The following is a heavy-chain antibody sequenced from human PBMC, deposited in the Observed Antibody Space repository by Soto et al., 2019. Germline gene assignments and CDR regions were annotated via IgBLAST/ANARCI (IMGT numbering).Heavy chain of an antibody. Sequence: GGSLRLSCADSGFTFSSYSMNWVRQAPGKGLEWVSYISSSSSTIYYADSVKGRFTISRDNAKNSLYLQMNSLRAEDTAVYYCARSESGQLAPLDYWGQGTLVTVSS. CDR1: GFTFSSYS. V-gene: IGHV3-48*01. D-gene: IGHD6-6*01. CDR2: ISSSSSTI. J-gene: IGHJ4*02. CDR3: ARSESGQLAPLDY.